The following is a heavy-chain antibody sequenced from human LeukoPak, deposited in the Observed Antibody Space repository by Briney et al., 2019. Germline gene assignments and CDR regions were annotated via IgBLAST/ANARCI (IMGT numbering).Heavy chain of an antibody. Sequence: GGSLRLSCAAYGLTVSSNYMSWVRQAPGKGLEWVSVIYSGGSTYYADSVKGRFTISRDSSKNTLYLQMNSLRAEDTAVYYCAREAELVYWGQGTLVTVSS. CDR3: AREAELVY. V-gene: IGHV3-53*01. CDR2: IYSGGST. CDR1: GLTVSSNY. J-gene: IGHJ4*02. D-gene: IGHD3-10*01.